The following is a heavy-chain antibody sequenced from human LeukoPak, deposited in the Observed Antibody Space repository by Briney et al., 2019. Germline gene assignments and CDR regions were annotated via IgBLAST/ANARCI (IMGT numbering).Heavy chain of an antibody. D-gene: IGHD2-21*02. CDR2: ISADVTTK. CDR3: TRPPVATGSHFSVQRCVDT. J-gene: IGHJ5*02. CDR1: GFIFRNYA. V-gene: IGHV3-30*01. Sequence: PGGSLRLSCAASGFIFRNYAMHWVRQAAGKGLEWVSVISADVTTKYYADSVKGRFTISRDDSQNSLYLQMNGLRPEDTAVYYCTRPPVATGSHFSVQRCVDTWGQGTLVTVSS.